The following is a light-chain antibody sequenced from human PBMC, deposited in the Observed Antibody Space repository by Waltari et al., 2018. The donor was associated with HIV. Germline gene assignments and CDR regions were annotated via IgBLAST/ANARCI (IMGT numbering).Light chain of an antibody. CDR3: QQYNSYPWT. CDR1: QNISCW. Sequence: DIQMTQSPSTLSTSAGDTVTITCWASQNISCWLAWYQKRPGTAPNLLISKSSNLESGVSSRFSGSGSGTEFTLTISSLQPDDSATYYCQQYNSYPWTFGQGTKVEIK. CDR2: KSS. J-gene: IGKJ1*01. V-gene: IGKV1-5*03.